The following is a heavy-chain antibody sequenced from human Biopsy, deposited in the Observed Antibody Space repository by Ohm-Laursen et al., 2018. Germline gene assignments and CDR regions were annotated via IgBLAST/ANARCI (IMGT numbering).Heavy chain of an antibody. Sequence: GTLSLTCHVSGGDINNYYWSWIRQPAGKGLEWIGRIYPGESTNYNPSLKSRVTMSVDTSKKQLSLRLRSVTAADTAMYYCASVVLGPTNDAFDLWGQGTMVVVSS. D-gene: IGHD3-22*01. V-gene: IGHV4-4*07. CDR1: GGDINNYY. CDR2: IYPGEST. CDR3: ASVVLGPTNDAFDL. J-gene: IGHJ3*01.